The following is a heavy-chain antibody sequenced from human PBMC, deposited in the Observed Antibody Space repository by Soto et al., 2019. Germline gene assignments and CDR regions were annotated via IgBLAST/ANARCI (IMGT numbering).Heavy chain of an antibody. CDR1: GGSISSGGYY. V-gene: IGHV4-31*03. CDR2: IYYSGST. Sequence: TLSLTCTVSGGSISSGGYYWSWILQHPGKGLEWIGYIYYSGSTYYNPSLKSRVTISVDTSKNQFSLKLSSVTAADTAVYYCARGSVLLWFGGLVSGGMDVWGQGTTVTVSS. CDR3: ARGSVLLWFGGLVSGGMDV. J-gene: IGHJ6*02. D-gene: IGHD3-10*01.